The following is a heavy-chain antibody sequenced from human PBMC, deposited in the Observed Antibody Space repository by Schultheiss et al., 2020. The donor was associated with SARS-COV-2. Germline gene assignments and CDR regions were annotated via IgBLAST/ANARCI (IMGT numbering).Heavy chain of an antibody. Sequence: SETLSLTCTVSGGSISGYYWSWIRQPAGKGLEWIGYIYYSGSTNYNPSLKSRVTISVDTSKNQFSLKLSSVTAADTAVYYCARVGRGWITGTSYYYYYMDVWGKGTTVTVSS. CDR1: GGSISGYY. CDR3: ARVGRGWITGTSYYYYYMDV. J-gene: IGHJ6*03. D-gene: IGHD1-20*01. V-gene: IGHV4-59*12. CDR2: IYYSGST.